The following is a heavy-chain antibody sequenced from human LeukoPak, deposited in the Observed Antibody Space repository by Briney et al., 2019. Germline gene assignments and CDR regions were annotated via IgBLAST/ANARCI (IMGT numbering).Heavy chain of an antibody. D-gene: IGHD3-3*01. CDR3: ARVGGGYFDY. J-gene: IGHJ4*02. CDR2: IYYSGST. CDR1: GGSISSSSYY. Sequence: SETLSLTCTVSGGSISSSSYYWGWIRQPPGKGLEWIGSIYYSGSTYYNPSVKSRVTISVDTSKNQFALKLSSVTAADTAVYYCARVGGGYFDYWGQGTLVTVSS. V-gene: IGHV4-39*06.